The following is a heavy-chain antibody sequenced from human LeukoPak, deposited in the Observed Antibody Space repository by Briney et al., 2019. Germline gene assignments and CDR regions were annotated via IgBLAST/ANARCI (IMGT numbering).Heavy chain of an antibody. CDR2: INHSGST. J-gene: IGHJ3*02. V-gene: IGHV4-34*01. CDR3: ARDLAFDI. Sequence: SETLSLTCAVYGGSFSGYYWSWIHQPPGKGLEWIGEINHSGSTNYNPSLKSRVTISVDTSKNQFSLKLSSVTAADTAVYYCARDLAFDIWGQGTMVTVSS. CDR1: GGSFSGYY.